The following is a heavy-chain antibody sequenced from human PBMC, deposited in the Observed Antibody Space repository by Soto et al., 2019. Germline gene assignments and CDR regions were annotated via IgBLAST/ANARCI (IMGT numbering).Heavy chain of an antibody. CDR3: ARGGVTTREYSRPYNWFDP. Sequence: QVQLQESGPGLVKPSQTLSLTCTVSGGSISSGGYYWSWIRQHPGKGLEWIGYIYYSGSTYYNPSRKIRVTTSVDTSKNQFSLKLSAVTAADTAVYYCARGGVTTREYSRPYNWFDPWGQGTLVTVSS. V-gene: IGHV4-31*03. CDR1: GGSISSGGYY. J-gene: IGHJ5*02. CDR2: IYYSGST. D-gene: IGHD6-6*01.